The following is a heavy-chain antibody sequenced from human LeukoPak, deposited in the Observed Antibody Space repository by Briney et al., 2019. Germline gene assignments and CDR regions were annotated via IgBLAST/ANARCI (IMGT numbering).Heavy chain of an antibody. V-gene: IGHV3-23*01. Sequence: GGSLSLSCAASGFTFSSYAMSWVRQAPGKGLEWVSGISGSGGGTYYADSVKGRFTISRDNSKNTLYLQMNSLRAEDTAVYHCAKSPYGSSWYGDDWGQGTLVTVSS. CDR2: ISGSGGGT. J-gene: IGHJ4*02. CDR1: GFTFSSYA. D-gene: IGHD6-13*01. CDR3: AKSPYGSSWYGDD.